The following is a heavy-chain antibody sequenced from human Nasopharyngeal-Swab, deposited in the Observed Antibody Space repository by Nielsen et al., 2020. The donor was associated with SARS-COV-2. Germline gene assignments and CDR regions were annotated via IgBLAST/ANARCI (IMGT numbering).Heavy chain of an antibody. CDR2: IDPSDSYT. CDR3: ARGYYDSSGYSATPYWYFDL. Sequence: GGSLRLSCKGSGYSFTSYWISWVRQMPGKGLEWMGRIDPSDSYTNYSPSFQGHVTISADKSISTAYLQWSSLKASDTAMYYCARGYYDSSGYSATPYWYFDLWGRGTLVTVSS. CDR1: GYSFTSYW. D-gene: IGHD3-22*01. J-gene: IGHJ2*01. V-gene: IGHV5-10-1*01.